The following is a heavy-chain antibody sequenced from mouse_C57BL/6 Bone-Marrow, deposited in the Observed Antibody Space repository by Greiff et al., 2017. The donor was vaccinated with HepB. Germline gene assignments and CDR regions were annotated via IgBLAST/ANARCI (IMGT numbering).Heavy chain of an antibody. D-gene: IGHD4-1*01. J-gene: IGHJ3*01. CDR2: ISSGGSYT. V-gene: IGHV5-6*02. CDR1: GFTFSSYG. CDR3: ARQLPWFAY. Sequence: EVMLVESGGDLVKPGGSLKLSCAASGFTFSSYGMSWVRQTPDKRLEWVATISSGGSYTYYPDSVKGRFTISRDNAKNTLYLQMSSLKSEDTAMYYCARQLPWFAYWGQGTLVTVSA.